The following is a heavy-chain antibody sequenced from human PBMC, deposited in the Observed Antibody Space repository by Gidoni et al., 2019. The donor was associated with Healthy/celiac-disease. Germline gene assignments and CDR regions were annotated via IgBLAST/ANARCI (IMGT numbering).Heavy chain of an antibody. CDR3: ARDIRNSNYFPYYYYYMDV. D-gene: IGHD4-4*01. CDR2: IYYSGST. J-gene: IGHJ6*03. Sequence: QVQLQESGPGLVKPSETLSLTCTVSGRSTSSYYWSWIRQPPGKGLEWIGYIYYSGSTNYNPSLKSRVTISVDTSKNQFSLKLSSVTAADTAVYYCARDIRNSNYFPYYYYYMDVWGKGTTVTVSS. CDR1: GRSTSSYY. V-gene: IGHV4-59*01.